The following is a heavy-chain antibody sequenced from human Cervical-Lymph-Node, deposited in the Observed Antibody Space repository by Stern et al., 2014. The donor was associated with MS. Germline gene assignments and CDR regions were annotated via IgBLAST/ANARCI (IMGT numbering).Heavy chain of an antibody. CDR2: ISTRSTTI. V-gene: IGHV3-48*01. J-gene: IGHJ6*02. D-gene: IGHD3-10*01. CDR1: GFTFSSHS. CDR3: ASRITISHYYYGMDV. Sequence: VQLLESGGGLVQPGGSLRLSCAASGFTFSSHSMNLVRQAPGQGLEWVSYISTRSTTIHYADSVKGRFTISRDNANNSLYLQMNTLRAEDTAVYYCASRITISHYYYGMDVWGQGTTVTVSS.